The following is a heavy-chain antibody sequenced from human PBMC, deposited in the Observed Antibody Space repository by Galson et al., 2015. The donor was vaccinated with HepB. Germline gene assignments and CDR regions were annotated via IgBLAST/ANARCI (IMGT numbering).Heavy chain of an antibody. CDR2: ISSSSSYI. D-gene: IGHD6-13*01. CDR3: ASIAAADYYYYYGMDV. CDR1: GFTFSSYS. V-gene: IGHV3-21*01. J-gene: IGHJ6*02. Sequence: SLRLSCAASGFTFSSYSMNWVRQAPGKGLEWVSSISSSSSYIYYADSVKGRFTISRDNAKNSLYLQMNSLRAEDTAVYYCASIAAADYYYYYGMDVWGQGTTVTVSS.